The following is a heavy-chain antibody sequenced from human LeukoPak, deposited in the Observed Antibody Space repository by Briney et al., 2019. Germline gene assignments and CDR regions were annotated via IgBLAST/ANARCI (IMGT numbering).Heavy chain of an antibody. CDR3: ARGTVWSRRGYSYGSGNDAFDI. CDR1: GGSISSGGYY. D-gene: IGHD5-18*01. J-gene: IGHJ3*02. Sequence: PSETLSLTCTVSGGSISSGGYYWSWIRQHPGKGLEWIGYIYYSGSTYYNPSLKGRVTISVDTSKNQFSLKLSSVTAADTAVYYCARGTVWSRRGYSYGSGNDAFDIWGQGTMVTVSS. CDR2: IYYSGST. V-gene: IGHV4-31*03.